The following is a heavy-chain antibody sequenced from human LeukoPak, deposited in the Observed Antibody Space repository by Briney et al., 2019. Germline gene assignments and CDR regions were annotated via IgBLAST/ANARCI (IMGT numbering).Heavy chain of an antibody. CDR1: GYSSTNYG. V-gene: IGHV1-18*01. CDR3: ARDVGITVADSFDP. D-gene: IGHD6-13*01. J-gene: IGHJ5*02. CDR2: IHIYRGNT. Sequence: ASVKVSCKASGYSSTNYGISWVRQAPGQGLEWMGWIHIYRGNTNYAQKFQGRVTMTTNTSTSTVYMEVRGLRSDDTAMYYCARDVGITVADSFDPWGQGTLVTVSS.